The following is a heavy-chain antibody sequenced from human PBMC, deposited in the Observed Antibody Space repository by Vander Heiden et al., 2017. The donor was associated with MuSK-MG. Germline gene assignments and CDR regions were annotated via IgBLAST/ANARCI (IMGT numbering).Heavy chain of an antibody. Sequence: QVQLVQSGAAVKKPGASVKIYCKASGYPFPGFRMHWVRQAPGQGIESMGWLNPLSGDTIYAQKFQGRVTMTRVTSTSTAYMELTRLRSDDTAVYYCAKEVYGDFGGRWWDPWGQGARGTVSS. CDR2: LNPLSGDT. V-gene: IGHV1-2*02. CDR1: GYPFPGFR. CDR3: AKEVYGDFGGRWWDP. J-gene: IGHJ5*02. D-gene: IGHD4-17*01.